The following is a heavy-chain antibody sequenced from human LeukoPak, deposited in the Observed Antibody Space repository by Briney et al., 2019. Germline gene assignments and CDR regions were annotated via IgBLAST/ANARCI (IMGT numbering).Heavy chain of an antibody. J-gene: IGHJ4*02. CDR3: ARVPGEMGATLAYLDY. D-gene: IGHD1-26*01. V-gene: IGHV3-21*01. CDR1: GFTFSSYS. CDR2: ISSSSYI. Sequence: PGGSLRLSCAASGFTFSSYSMNWVRQAPGKGLEWVSSISSSSYIYYADSVKGRFTISIDNAKNSLYLQMNSLRAEDTAVYYCARVPGEMGATLAYLDYWGQGTLVIVSS.